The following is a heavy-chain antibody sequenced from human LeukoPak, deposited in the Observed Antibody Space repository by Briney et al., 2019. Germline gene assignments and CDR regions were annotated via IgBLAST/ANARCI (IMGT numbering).Heavy chain of an antibody. V-gene: IGHV4-61*02. CDR2: IYTSGST. J-gene: IGHJ4*02. CDR1: SGSISSGSYY. D-gene: IGHD2-8*01. Sequence: SETLSLTCTVSSGSISSGSYYWSWLRQPAGKGLEWFGRIYTSGSTNYNRSLKSRVTISVDTSKNQFSLKLSSVTAADTAVYYCARDSFNGWFDYWGQGNLVTVSS. CDR3: ARDSFNGWFDY.